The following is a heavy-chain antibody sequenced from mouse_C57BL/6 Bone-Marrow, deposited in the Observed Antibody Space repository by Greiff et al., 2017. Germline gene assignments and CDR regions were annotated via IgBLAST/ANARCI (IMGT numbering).Heavy chain of an antibody. D-gene: IGHD1-1*01. V-gene: IGHV1-64*01. Sequence: QVQLQQPGAELVKPGASVKLSCKASGYTFTSYWMHWVKQRPGQGLEWIGMIHPNSGSTNYNEKIKSKATLTVDKSSSTAYMQLSSLTSEDSAVYYCASNYYGSSRLYAMDYWGQGTSVTVSS. J-gene: IGHJ4*01. CDR3: ASNYYGSSRLYAMDY. CDR2: IHPNSGST. CDR1: GYTFTSYW.